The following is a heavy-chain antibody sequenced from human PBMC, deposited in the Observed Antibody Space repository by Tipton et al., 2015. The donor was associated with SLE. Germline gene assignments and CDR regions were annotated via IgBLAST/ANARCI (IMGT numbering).Heavy chain of an antibody. CDR1: GFTFSRYE. D-gene: IGHD3-10*01. CDR3: ARDVDYGSGSYYPDP. CDR2: ISSSGGTI. Sequence: SLRLSCAASGFTFSRYEMNWVRQAPGKGLEWVSYISSSGGTIYYADSVKGRVTISRDNAKNSLYLQMNSLRAEDTAVYYCARDVDYGSGSYYPDPWGQGTLVTVSS. V-gene: IGHV3-48*03. J-gene: IGHJ5*02.